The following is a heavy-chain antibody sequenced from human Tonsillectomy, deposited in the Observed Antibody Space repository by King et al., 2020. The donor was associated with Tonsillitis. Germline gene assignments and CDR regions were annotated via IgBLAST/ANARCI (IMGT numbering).Heavy chain of an antibody. Sequence: LQESGPGLVKPXETLXLXXXXSGYSXNXGYYWGWXXQPPGKGLXXXXXXYXSGXTYCNPSLKSRVTISVDTSKNQFSLKRXSXTAADTAVYYCAQSGLYSGYDLGKYYFDYWGQGTLVTVSS. V-gene: IGHV4-38-2*01. D-gene: IGHD5-12*01. CDR1: GYSXNXGYY. CDR3: AQSGLYSGYDLGKYYFDY. J-gene: IGHJ4*02. CDR2: XYXSGXT.